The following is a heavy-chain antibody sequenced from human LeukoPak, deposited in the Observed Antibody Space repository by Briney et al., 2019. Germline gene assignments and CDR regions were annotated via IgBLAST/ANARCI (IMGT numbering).Heavy chain of an antibody. CDR2: ISSSSSYI. J-gene: IGHJ4*02. CDR3: AREGSSNFDY. Sequence: PGRSLRLSCVPSGFTFSRHGMSWVRQAPGKGLEWVSFISSSSSYIYYADSVKGRFTISRDNAKNSLYLQMNSLRAEDTAVYYCAREGSSNFDYWGQGTLVTVSS. V-gene: IGHV3-21*01. CDR1: GFTFSRHG. D-gene: IGHD1-26*01.